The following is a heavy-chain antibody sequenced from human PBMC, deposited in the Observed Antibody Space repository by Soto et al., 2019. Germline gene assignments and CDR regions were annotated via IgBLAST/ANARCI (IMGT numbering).Heavy chain of an antibody. CDR3: ARHGTVAVALWWFDP. V-gene: IGHV4-59*08. D-gene: IGHD6-19*01. J-gene: IGHJ5*02. CDR2: IYYSGGT. Sequence: SETLSLTCTVSGGSINTYYWSWIRQPPGKGLEWVGYIYYSGGTNYNPSLKCRVTISMDTSKDQFSLKLSSVTAADTAVFYCARHGTVAVALWWFDPWGEGTLVTVS. CDR1: GGSINTYY.